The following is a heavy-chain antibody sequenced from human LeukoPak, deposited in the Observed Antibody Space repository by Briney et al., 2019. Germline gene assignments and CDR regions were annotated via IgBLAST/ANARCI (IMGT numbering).Heavy chain of an antibody. D-gene: IGHD2-15*01. CDR2: IIPIFGTA. CDR3: ARDPRGYCSGGSCYSGGAFDI. Sequence: EASVKVSCKASGGTFSSYAISWVRQAPGQGLEWMGGIIPIFGTANYAQKFQGRVTITTDESTSTAYMELSSLRSEDTAVYYCARDPRGYCSGGSCYSGGAFDIWGQGTMVTVSS. V-gene: IGHV1-69*05. CDR1: GGTFSSYA. J-gene: IGHJ3*02.